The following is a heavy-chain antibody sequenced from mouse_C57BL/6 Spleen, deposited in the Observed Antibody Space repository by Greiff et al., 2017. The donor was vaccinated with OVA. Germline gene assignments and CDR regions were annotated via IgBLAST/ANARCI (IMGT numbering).Heavy chain of an antibody. CDR3: ARRQLRSAMDY. CDR2: INPGSGGT. V-gene: IGHV1-54*01. J-gene: IGHJ4*01. Sequence: QVQLQQSGAELVRPGTSVKVSCKASGYAFTNYLLEWVKQRPGQGLEWIGVINPGSGGTNYNEKFKGKATLTADKSSSTAYMQLSSLTSADSAVYFCARRQLRSAMDYWGQGTSVTVSS. CDR1: GYAFTNYL. D-gene: IGHD1-1*01.